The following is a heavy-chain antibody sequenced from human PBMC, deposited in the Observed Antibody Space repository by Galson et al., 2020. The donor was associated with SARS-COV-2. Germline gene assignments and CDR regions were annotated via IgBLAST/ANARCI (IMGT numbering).Heavy chain of an antibody. J-gene: IGHJ4*02. D-gene: IGHD3-9*01. CDR2: IIPDGSEK. CDR1: GFTFRSYW. V-gene: IGHV3-7*03. Sequence: GGSLRLSCAAAGFTFRSYWMNWVRQAPGKGLEWVASIIPDGSEKYYADSVKGRFTISRDSAKNSLYLQMNSLRDEDTAVYYCTRVGYDSLTADYWGQGTLVTVSS. CDR3: TRVGYDSLTADY.